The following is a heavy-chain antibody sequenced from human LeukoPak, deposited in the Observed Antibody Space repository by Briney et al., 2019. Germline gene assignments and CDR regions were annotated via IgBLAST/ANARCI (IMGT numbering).Heavy chain of an antibody. V-gene: IGHV4-59*11. D-gene: IGHD3-3*01. CDR1: GGSISSHY. Sequence: SETLSLTCTVSGGSISSHYWSWIRQPPGKGLEWIGYIYYSGSTNYNPSLKSRVTISVDTSKNQFSLRLNSVTAADTAVYYCARGRYYDFWSGYFGWFDPWGQGTLVTVSS. J-gene: IGHJ5*02. CDR2: IYYSGST. CDR3: ARGRYYDFWSGYFGWFDP.